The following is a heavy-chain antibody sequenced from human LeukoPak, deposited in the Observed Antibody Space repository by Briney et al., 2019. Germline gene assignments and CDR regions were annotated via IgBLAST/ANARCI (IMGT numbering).Heavy chain of an antibody. D-gene: IGHD4-17*01. CDR3: ARAVDYGDYWYFDL. V-gene: IGHV4-30-4*02. J-gene: IGHJ2*01. CDR1: GGSISSGDYY. Sequence: SETLSLTCTVSGGSISSGDYYWSWIRQPPGKGLEWIGYIYYSGSTYYNPSLKSRVTISVDTSKNQFSLKLNSVTAADTAVYYCARAVDYGDYWYFDLWGRGTLVTVSS. CDR2: IYYSGST.